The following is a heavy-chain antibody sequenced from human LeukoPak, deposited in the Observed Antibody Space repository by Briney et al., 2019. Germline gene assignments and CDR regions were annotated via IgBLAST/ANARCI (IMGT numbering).Heavy chain of an antibody. Sequence: PSQTLSLTCTVSGGSISSGSYYWSWIRQPAGKGLEWIGRIYTSGSTNYNPSLKSRVTISVDTSKNQFSLKLSSVTAADTAVYYCARGSGILTGDKRDYYYYYMDVWSKGTTVTVSS. J-gene: IGHJ6*03. CDR1: GGSISSGSYY. D-gene: IGHD3-9*01. CDR2: IYTSGST. V-gene: IGHV4-61*02. CDR3: ARGSGILTGDKRDYYYYYMDV.